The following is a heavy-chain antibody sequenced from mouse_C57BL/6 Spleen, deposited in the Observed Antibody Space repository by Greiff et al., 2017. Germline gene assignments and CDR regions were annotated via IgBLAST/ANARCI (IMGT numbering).Heavy chain of an antibody. V-gene: IGHV5-12*01. D-gene: IGHD3-3*01. J-gene: IGHJ3*01. Sequence: DVHLVESGGGLVQPGGSLKLSCAASGFTFSDYYMYWVRQTPEKRLEWVAYISNGGGSTYYPDTVKGRFTISRDNAKNTLYLQMSRLKSEDTAMYYCARHGTGAYWGQGTLVTVSA. CDR2: ISNGGGST. CDR1: GFTFSDYY. CDR3: ARHGTGAY.